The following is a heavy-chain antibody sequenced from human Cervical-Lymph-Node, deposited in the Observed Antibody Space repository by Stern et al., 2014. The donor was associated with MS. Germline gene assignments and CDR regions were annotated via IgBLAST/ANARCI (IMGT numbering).Heavy chain of an antibody. CDR2: IIHLFGTE. D-gene: IGHD6-19*01. V-gene: IGHV1-69*06. CDR3: ASERDSSGWSPLDY. CDR1: GGTFSSYA. J-gene: IGHJ4*02. Sequence: VQLEESGAEVKKPGSSVKVSCKASGGTFSSYAIRWVRQAPGKGLEWMGGIIHLFGTENYAQKVQGRVTLTADKSTRTDYNKQSSLRTEDTAVYYCASERDSSGWSPLDYWGQGTLVTVSS.